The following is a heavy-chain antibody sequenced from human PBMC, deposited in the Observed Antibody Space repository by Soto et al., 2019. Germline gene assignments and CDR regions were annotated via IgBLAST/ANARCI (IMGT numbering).Heavy chain of an antibody. V-gene: IGHV4-39*02. CDR2: IYYSGNT. D-gene: IGHD2-15*01. CDR1: GGSISSSSYY. Sequence: SETLSLTCTVSGGSISSSSYYWGWIRQPPGKGLEWIGSIYYSGNTYYTPSLKSRVTISVDTSKNQFSLKLSSVTAADTAVYYCAREGGRYCTGGSCQVDYWGQGTLVTV. J-gene: IGHJ4*02. CDR3: AREGGRYCTGGSCQVDY.